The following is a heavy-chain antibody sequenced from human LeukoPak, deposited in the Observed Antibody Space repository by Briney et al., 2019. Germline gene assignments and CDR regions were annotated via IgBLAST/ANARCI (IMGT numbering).Heavy chain of an antibody. V-gene: IGHV6-1*01. CDR3: ARTIMVRGVQIPHDY. J-gene: IGHJ4*02. CDR2: TYYRSKWYN. D-gene: IGHD3-10*01. CDR1: GDSVSSNSAA. Sequence: SQTLSLTCAISGDSVSSNSAAWNWIWQSPSRGLEWLGRTYYRSKWYNDYAVSVKSRITINPDTSKNQFSLQLNSVTPEDTAVYYCARTIMVRGVQIPHDYWGQGTLVTVSS.